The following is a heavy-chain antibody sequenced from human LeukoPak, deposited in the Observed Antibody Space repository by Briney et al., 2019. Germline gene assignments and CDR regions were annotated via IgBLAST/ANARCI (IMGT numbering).Heavy chain of an antibody. Sequence: GRSLRLSCAASGYTFTGYYMHWVRQAPGQGLEWMGWINPNSGGTNYAQKFQGRVTMTRDTSISTAYMELSRLRSDDTAVYYCARGFYGSGSYLVVGGFWGQGTLVTVSS. J-gene: IGHJ4*02. D-gene: IGHD3-10*01. CDR3: ARGFYGSGSYLVVGGF. CDR2: INPNSGGT. V-gene: IGHV1-2*02. CDR1: GYTFTGYY.